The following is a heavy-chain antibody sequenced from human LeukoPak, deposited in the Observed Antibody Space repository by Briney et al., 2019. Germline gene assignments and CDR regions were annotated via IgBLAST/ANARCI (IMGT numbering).Heavy chain of an antibody. CDR3: ARRLASGGYYYALDV. Sequence: GGSLRLSCAASGCSFSNYAMHWVRQAPGKGLESVAVISFDGSNKYYADSVKGRFTISRDNAKNSLYLQMNSLRAEDTAVYYCARRLASGGYYYALDVWGQGTTVTVSS. V-gene: IGHV3-30-3*01. D-gene: IGHD6-19*01. CDR1: GCSFSNYA. CDR2: ISFDGSNK. J-gene: IGHJ6*02.